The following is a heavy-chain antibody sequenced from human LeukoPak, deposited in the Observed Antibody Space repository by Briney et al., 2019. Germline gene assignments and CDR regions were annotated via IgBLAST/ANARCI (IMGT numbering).Heavy chain of an antibody. V-gene: IGHV3-30*18. CDR2: ISYDGSNK. J-gene: IGHJ4*02. CDR1: GFTFSSYG. CDR3: AKGHSGYAH. D-gene: IGHD5-12*01. Sequence: GGSLRLSCAASGFTFSSYGMHWVRQAPGKGLEWVAVISYDGSNKYYADSVKGRFTISRDNSKNTLYLQMNSLRAEDTAVYYCAKGHSGYAHWGQGTLVTVSS.